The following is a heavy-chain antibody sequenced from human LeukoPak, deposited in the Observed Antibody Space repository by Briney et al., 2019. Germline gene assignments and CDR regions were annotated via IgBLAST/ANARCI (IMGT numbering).Heavy chain of an antibody. CDR1: GYTFTSYD. D-gene: IGHD4-17*01. J-gene: IGHJ4*02. Sequence: GASVKVSCKASGYTFTSYDINWVRQATGQGLEWMGWMNPNSGNTGYAQKFQGRVTMTRNTSISTACMELSSLRSEDTAVYYCARALGDYGDYRAYYFDYWGQGTLVTVSS. CDR3: ARALGDYGDYRAYYFDY. CDR2: MNPNSGNT. V-gene: IGHV1-8*01.